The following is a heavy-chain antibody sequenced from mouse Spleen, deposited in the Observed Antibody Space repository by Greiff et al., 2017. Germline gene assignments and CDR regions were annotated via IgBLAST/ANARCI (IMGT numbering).Heavy chain of an antibody. Sequence: VQLQQSGAELMKPGASVKISCKATGYTFSSYWIEWVKQRPGHGLEWIGEILPGSGSTNYNEKFKGKATFTADTSSNTAYMQLSSLTSEDSAVYYCARREYYGYYAMDYWGQGTSVTVSS. J-gene: IGHJ4*01. V-gene: IGHV1-9*01. CDR3: ARREYYGYYAMDY. D-gene: IGHD1-2*01. CDR2: ILPGSGST. CDR1: GYTFSSYW.